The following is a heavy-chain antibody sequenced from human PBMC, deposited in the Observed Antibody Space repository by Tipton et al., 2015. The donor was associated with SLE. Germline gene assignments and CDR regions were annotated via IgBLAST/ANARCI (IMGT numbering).Heavy chain of an antibody. CDR1: GYSINSGYY. Sequence: TLSLTCIVSGYSINSGYYWGWIRQPPGKGLEWIGIIYHNGSKSYIPSLKSRVTISVDTSKNQFSLRLSSVTAVDTAVYFCARLSGDSTWYVDLWGRGTLVTVSS. J-gene: IGHJ2*01. V-gene: IGHV4-38-2*02. D-gene: IGHD7-27*01. CDR2: IYHNGSK. CDR3: ARLSGDSTWYVDL.